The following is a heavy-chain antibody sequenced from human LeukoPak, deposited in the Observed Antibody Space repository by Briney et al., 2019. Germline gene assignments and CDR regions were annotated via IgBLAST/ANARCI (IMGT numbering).Heavy chain of an antibody. J-gene: IGHJ5*02. CDR3: ARVRCASTTCSPNWFDP. CDR1: GFTFSSYA. CDR2: IFGSGGST. V-gene: IGHV3-23*01. D-gene: IGHD2-2*01. Sequence: GGSLRLSCAASGFTFSSYAMYWVRQAPGKGLEWVSGIFGSGGSTHYADSVKGRFTISRDNSKNALYLQMSSLRAEDTAVYHCARVRCASTTCSPNWFDPWGQGTLVTVSS.